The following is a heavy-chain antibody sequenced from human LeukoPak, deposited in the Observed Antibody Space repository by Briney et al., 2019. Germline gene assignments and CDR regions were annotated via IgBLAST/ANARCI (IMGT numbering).Heavy chain of an antibody. CDR1: GFTFNSYT. J-gene: IGHJ6*04. D-gene: IGHD3-22*01. CDR3: AREEDSRAIRTSDGLDV. V-gene: IGHV3-21*01. Sequence: GGSLRLSCAASGFTFNSYTMNWVRQAPGKGLEWVSCVSKSSDYIYYTDSVRGRFTISRDNAKNLVCLEMNSLRAEDTGVYYCAREEDSRAIRTSDGLDVWGEGTTVTVSS. CDR2: VSKSSDYI.